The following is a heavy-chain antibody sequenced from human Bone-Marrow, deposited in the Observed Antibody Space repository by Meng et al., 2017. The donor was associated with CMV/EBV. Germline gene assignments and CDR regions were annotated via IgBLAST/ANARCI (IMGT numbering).Heavy chain of an antibody. J-gene: IGHJ5*02. CDR2: IGTAGHT. V-gene: IGHV3-13*01. D-gene: IGHD3-22*01. CDR1: GFTFASYD. Sequence: GVSLGLSCATSGFTFASYDMHWVRQVTGKGLEWVAAIGTAGHTGYPSSVKGRFTIPREDARNSLYLQINNLRAGDTAVYYGARGHYYDSSGSPCDHWGQGTLVTVSS. CDR3: ARGHYYDSSGSPCDH.